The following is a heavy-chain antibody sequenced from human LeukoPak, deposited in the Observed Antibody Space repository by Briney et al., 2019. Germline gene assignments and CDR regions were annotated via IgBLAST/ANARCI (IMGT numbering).Heavy chain of an antibody. CDR3: AKDRSGYDLGY. CDR2: ISWNSGSI. Sequence: GGSLRLSCAASGFTFDDYAMHWVRQAPGKGLEWVSGISWNSGSIGYADSVKGRFTISRDNAKNSLYLQMNSLRAEDTASYYCAKDRSGYDLGYWGQGTLVTVSS. D-gene: IGHD5-12*01. V-gene: IGHV3-9*01. CDR1: GFTFDDYA. J-gene: IGHJ4*02.